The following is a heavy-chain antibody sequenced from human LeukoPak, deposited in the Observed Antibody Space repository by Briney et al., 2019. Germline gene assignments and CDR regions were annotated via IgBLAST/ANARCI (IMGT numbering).Heavy chain of an antibody. J-gene: IGHJ4*02. D-gene: IGHD3-10*01. Sequence: GGSLRLSCAASGFTFSSYWMSWVRQAPGKGLEWVANIKKDGSEKYYVDSVKGRFTISRDNSKNTLYLQMNSLRAEDTAVYYCAKDFLKSISLIRGIRSWVGYFDYWGQGTLVTVSS. CDR2: IKKDGSEK. CDR3: AKDFLKSISLIRGIRSWVGYFDY. CDR1: GFTFSSYW. V-gene: IGHV3-7*01.